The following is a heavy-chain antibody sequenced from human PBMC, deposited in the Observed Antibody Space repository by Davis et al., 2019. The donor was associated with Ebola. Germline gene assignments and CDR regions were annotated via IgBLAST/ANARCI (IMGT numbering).Heavy chain of an antibody. Sequence: GESLKISCAASGFNFSSWDMNWVRQTPGKGLEWVSYISNTGKTIYYADSVKGRFTISRDNAKNSVFLQMDSLRGEDTAVYYCARIIAASAPFDYRGQGTLVTVSS. CDR3: ARIIAASAPFDY. D-gene: IGHD6-25*01. CDR2: ISNTGKTI. CDR1: GFNFSSWD. V-gene: IGHV3-48*03. J-gene: IGHJ4*02.